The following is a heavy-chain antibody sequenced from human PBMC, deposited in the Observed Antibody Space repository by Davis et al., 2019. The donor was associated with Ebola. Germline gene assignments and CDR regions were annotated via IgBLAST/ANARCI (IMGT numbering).Heavy chain of an antibody. Sequence: GESLKISCAASGFTFSNAWMSWVRQAPGKGLEWVGRIKSKTDGGTTDYAAPVKGRFTISRDDSKNTLYLQMNSLKTEDTAVYYCTTQGDRYSSSKVTDYWGQGTLVTVSS. V-gene: IGHV3-15*01. CDR2: IKSKTDGGTT. J-gene: IGHJ4*02. CDR1: GFTFSNAW. CDR3: TTQGDRYSSSKVTDY. D-gene: IGHD6-13*01.